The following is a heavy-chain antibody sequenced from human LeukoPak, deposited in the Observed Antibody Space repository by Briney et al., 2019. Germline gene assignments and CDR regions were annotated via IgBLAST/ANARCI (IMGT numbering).Heavy chain of an antibody. CDR1: GGSISFTNW. Sequence: PSGTLSLICGVSGGSISFTNWWTWVRQPPGKGLEWIGEVHLDGRTNYHPSLQSRPTMSVDFSENHISLKLTSVTAADTAVYYCAKGRPWRLVVPTTKKKNWFDPWGQGTLVTVSS. CDR2: VHLDGRT. J-gene: IGHJ5*02. D-gene: IGHD2-15*01. CDR3: AKGRPWRLVVPTTKKKNWFDP. V-gene: IGHV4-4*02.